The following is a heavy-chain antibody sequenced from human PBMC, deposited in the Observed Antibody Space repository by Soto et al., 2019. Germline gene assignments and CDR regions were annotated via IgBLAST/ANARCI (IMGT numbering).Heavy chain of an antibody. Sequence: GGSLRLSCAASGFTFSSYSMNWVRQAPGKGLEWVSVIYSGGSTYYADSVKGRFTISRDNSKNTLYLQMNSLRAEDTAVYYCLRALRDGYNIPFDCWGQGTLVIVSS. CDR1: GFTFSSYS. D-gene: IGHD5-12*01. J-gene: IGHJ4*02. CDR3: LRALRDGYNIPFDC. CDR2: IYSGGST. V-gene: IGHV3-66*01.